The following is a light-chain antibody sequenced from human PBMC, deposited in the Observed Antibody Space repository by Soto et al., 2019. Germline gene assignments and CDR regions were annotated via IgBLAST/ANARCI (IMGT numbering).Light chain of an antibody. V-gene: IGKV1-5*03. Sequence: DIQMTQSPSTLSASIGDRVTITCRASQTINTWLAWYQQKPGKAPKLLIYKASSLEGGVPSRFSGSGSGTVFTLPISSLQPDDFATYYCHQYRTYWTFGQGTRVEIK. CDR3: HQYRTYWT. CDR1: QTINTW. J-gene: IGKJ1*01. CDR2: KAS.